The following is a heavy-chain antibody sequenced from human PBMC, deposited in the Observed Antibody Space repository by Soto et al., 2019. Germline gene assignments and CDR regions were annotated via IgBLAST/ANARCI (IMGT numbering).Heavy chain of an antibody. CDR3: ARDLNYYDSSGYYYYYYGRDV. CDR2: ISWNSGSI. J-gene: IGHJ6*02. Sequence: SLRLSCAASGFTFDDYAMHWVRQAPGKGLEWVSGISWNSGSIGYADSVKGRFTISRDNAKNSLYLQMNSLRAEDTALYYCARDLNYYDSSGYYYYYYGRDVWGQGTTVTVSS. CDR1: GFTFDDYA. V-gene: IGHV3-9*01. D-gene: IGHD3-22*01.